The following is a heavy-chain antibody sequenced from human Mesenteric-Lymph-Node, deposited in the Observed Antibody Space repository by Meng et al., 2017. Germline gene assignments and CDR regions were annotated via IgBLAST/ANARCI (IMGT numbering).Heavy chain of an antibody. CDR3: ALGYVVLDAFDI. V-gene: IGHV3-74*01. CDR1: GFTFSSYW. Sequence: GESLKISCAASGFTFSSYWMHWVRQAPGKGLVWVSRINSDGSSTSYADSVKGRFTISRDNAKNSLYLQMNSLRAEDMALYYCALGYVVLDAFDIWGQGTMVTVSS. CDR2: INSDGSST. J-gene: IGHJ3*02. D-gene: IGHD5-18*01.